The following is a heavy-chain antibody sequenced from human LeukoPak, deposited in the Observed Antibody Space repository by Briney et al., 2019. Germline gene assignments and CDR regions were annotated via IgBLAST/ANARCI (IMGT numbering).Heavy chain of an antibody. CDR3: ARSSLVVPGAWFDP. D-gene: IGHD2-8*02. J-gene: IGHJ5*02. CDR2: IYHSGST. Sequence: PSQTLSLTCAVSGGSISSGGYSWSWIRQPPGKGLEWIGYIYHSGSTYYNPSLKSRVTISVDRSKNQFSLKLSSVTAADTAVYYCARSSLVVPGAWFDPWGQGTLVTVSS. V-gene: IGHV4-30-2*01. CDR1: GGSISSGGYS.